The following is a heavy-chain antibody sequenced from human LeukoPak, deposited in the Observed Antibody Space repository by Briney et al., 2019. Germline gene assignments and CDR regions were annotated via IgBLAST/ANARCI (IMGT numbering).Heavy chain of an antibody. D-gene: IGHD3-22*01. CDR1: GYSISSGYY. J-gene: IGHJ4*02. CDR2: IYHSAST. V-gene: IGHV4-38-2*02. Sequence: SETLSLTCTVSGYSISSGYYWGWIRQPPGKGLEWIGSIYHSASTYYNPSLKSRVTISVDTSKNQFSLKLSSLTAADTAVYYCARYRSGYDSSGFYFDYWGQGTLVTVSS. CDR3: ARYRSGYDSSGFYFDY.